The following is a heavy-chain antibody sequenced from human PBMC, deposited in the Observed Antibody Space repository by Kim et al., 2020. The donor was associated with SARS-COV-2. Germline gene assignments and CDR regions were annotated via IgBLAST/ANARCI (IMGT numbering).Heavy chain of an antibody. D-gene: IGHD6-19*01. Sequence: SVKVSCKASGGTFSSYAISWVRQAPGQGLEWMGGIIPIFGTANYAQKFQGRVTITADESTSTAYMELSSLRSEDTAVYYCARGQTGLAVAGTNYYYYGMDVWGQGTTVTVSS. CDR3: ARGQTGLAVAGTNYYYYGMDV. CDR1: GGTFSSYA. CDR2: IIPIFGTA. J-gene: IGHJ6*02. V-gene: IGHV1-69*13.